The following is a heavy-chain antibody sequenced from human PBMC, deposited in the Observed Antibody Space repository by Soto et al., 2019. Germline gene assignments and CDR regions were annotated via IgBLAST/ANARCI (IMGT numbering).Heavy chain of an antibody. J-gene: IGHJ3*02. CDR1: GYTFTGYY. CDR3: AGAMYYYGSGSYYNQDAFDI. CDR2: INPNSGGT. D-gene: IGHD3-10*01. Sequence: SVKVSCKASGYTFTGYYMHWVRQAPGQGLEWMGWINPNSGGTNYAQKFQGRVTMTRDTSISTAYMELSRLRSDDTAVYYCAGAMYYYGSGSYYNQDAFDIWGQGTMVTVSS. V-gene: IGHV1-2*02.